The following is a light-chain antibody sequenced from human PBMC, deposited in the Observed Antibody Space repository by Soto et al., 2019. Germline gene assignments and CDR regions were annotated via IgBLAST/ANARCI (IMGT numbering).Light chain of an antibody. J-gene: IGKJ2*01. V-gene: IGKV3-20*01. CDR1: QTVSSSH. Sequence: EVVLTQYPGALSLSRGERATLSCRASQTVSSSHLAWYQQKPGQAPRLLIYGASDRATDIPDRFSGSGSGTDFPLTISRLEPEDFAVYYCQHFGSSPPKYTLGQGNKLEIK. CDR3: QHFGSSPPKYT. CDR2: GAS.